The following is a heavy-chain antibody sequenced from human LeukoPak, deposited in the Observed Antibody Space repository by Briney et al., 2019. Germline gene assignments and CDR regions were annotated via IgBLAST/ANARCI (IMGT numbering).Heavy chain of an antibody. Sequence: SETLSLTCIVSGGSISSISSNSYHWGWIRQPPGKGLEWIGTIYYIWSTYYNPSLSSRVTISVDTSKNQFSLKLSSVTVADTAVYYCARRVDYYDTSVISRAFDIWGQGTMVTVSS. J-gene: IGHJ3*02. CDR3: ARRVDYYDTSVISRAFDI. V-gene: IGHV4-39*01. CDR1: GGSISSISSNSYH. D-gene: IGHD3-22*01. CDR2: IYYIWST.